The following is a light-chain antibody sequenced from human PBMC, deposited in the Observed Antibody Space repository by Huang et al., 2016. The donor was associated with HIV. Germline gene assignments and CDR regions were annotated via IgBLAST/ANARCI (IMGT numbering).Light chain of an antibody. V-gene: IGKV3-15*01. J-gene: IGKJ2*01. CDR2: ASS. CDR1: QPVRNN. Sequence: EIVMTPSPATLSVSPGERATLSCRAIQPVRNNLAWSQQKPGQAPRLLINASSTRATGSPARFSGSGSGTEFTLTISSLQSEDFAVYYCQQYNNWPPDTFGQGTKLEIK. CDR3: QQYNNWPPDT.